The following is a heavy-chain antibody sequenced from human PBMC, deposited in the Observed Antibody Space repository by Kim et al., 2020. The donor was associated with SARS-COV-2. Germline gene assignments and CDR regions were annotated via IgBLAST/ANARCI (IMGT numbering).Heavy chain of an antibody. Sequence: SETLSLTCTVSGASINTHSWNWIRQPPGKGLEWIGYVFHSGTTNYNPSLKSRVTISVDPSNNQFSLKLGSVTAADTAVYYCARDLFRGDFDSWGQGTLVTVSS. J-gene: IGHJ4*01. CDR3: ARDLFRGDFDS. CDR2: VFHSGTT. V-gene: IGHV4-59*11. CDR1: GASINTHS. D-gene: IGHD3-16*01.